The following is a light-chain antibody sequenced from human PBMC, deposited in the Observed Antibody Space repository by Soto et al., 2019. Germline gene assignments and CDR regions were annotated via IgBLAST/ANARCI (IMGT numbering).Light chain of an antibody. J-gene: IGKJ4*02. CDR3: QQSLGNPRT. V-gene: IGKV1-39*01. CDR2: LAS. Sequence: DIQMTQSPSSLSASVGDSVTITCRASQKINNFLNWYQQKPGKAPKLLIFLASTLESGVPSRFGGSGSGTDFTLSISRLQPEDSAIYYCQQSLGNPRTFGGGTKVEIQ. CDR1: QKINNF.